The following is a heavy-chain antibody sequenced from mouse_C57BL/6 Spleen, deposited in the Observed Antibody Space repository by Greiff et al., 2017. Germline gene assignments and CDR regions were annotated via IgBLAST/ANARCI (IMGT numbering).Heavy chain of an antibody. D-gene: IGHD1-1*01. CDR1: GFNIKNTY. CDR3: AIYYSGSSPFDY. CDR2: IDPANGNT. Sequence: DVKLVESVAELVRPGASVKLSCTASGFNIKNTYMHWVKQRPEQGLEWIGRIDPANGNTKYAPKFQGKATITADTSSNTAYLQLSRLTSEDTAIYYCAIYYSGSSPFDYWGQGTTLTVSS. V-gene: IGHV14-3*01. J-gene: IGHJ2*01.